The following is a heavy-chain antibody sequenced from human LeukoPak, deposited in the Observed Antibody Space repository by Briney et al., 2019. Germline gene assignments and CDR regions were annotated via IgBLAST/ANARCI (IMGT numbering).Heavy chain of an antibody. Sequence: SETLSLTCTVSDGSLSIYYWNWIRQPPGKGLEWIGYIYNSGSSTIYNPSLQSRVTISVDMSKNQFSLRLSSVTAADTAVHFCVRDRELTYWGQGILVTVSS. D-gene: IGHD3-10*01. J-gene: IGHJ4*02. CDR2: IYNSGSST. CDR3: VRDRELTY. CDR1: DGSLSIYY. V-gene: IGHV4-59*01.